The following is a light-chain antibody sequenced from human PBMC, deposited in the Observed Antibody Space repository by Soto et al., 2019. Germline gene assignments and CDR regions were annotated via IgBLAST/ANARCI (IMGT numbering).Light chain of an antibody. CDR2: TAS. J-gene: IGKJ1*01. V-gene: IGKV3-20*01. CDR1: QSVGSNY. Sequence: EIVLTQSPGTLSLSPGERATLSCRASQSVGSNYVAWYQQKPGQAPRLLIYTASGRATGIPDRFSGSGSGTDFTLTIRRVEPEDFAVYYCQQYGTSPWTFGQGTKVEIK. CDR3: QQYGTSPWT.